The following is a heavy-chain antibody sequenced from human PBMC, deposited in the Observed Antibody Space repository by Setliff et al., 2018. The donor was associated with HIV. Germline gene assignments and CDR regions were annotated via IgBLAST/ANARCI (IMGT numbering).Heavy chain of an antibody. J-gene: IGHJ4*02. D-gene: IGHD3-22*01. CDR2: FDPQDGKT. V-gene: IGHV1-24*01. Sequence: GASVKVSCKISGYTLTEVSMHWVRQAPGKGLEWMGYFDPQDGKTIYAQKFQGRVTMTEDTSTYTAYMELRSLRSDDTAVYYCARVIVRVTMIVVVLNYHIDYWGQGTRVTVSS. CDR1: GYTLTEVS. CDR3: ARVIVRVTMIVVVLNYHIDY.